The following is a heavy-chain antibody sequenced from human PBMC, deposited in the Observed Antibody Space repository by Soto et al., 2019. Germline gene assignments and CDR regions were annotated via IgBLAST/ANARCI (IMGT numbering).Heavy chain of an antibody. D-gene: IGHD5-18*01. Sequence: GASVKVSCKASGGTFSSYAISWVRQAPGQGLEWMGGIIPIFGTANYAQKFQGRVTITADKSTSTAYMELSSLRSEDTAVYYCARVNSYGSYYYGMDVWGQVTTFPVSS. CDR3: ARVNSYGSYYYGMDV. J-gene: IGHJ6*02. CDR2: IIPIFGTA. V-gene: IGHV1-69*06. CDR1: GGTFSSYA.